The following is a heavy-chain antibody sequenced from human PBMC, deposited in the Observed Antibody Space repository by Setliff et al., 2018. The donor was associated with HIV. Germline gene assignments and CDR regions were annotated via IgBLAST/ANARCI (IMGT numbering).Heavy chain of an antibody. Sequence: PGGSLRLSCAASGFIFSSYGMHWVRQAPGKGLEWVSSISSGGNYKYYRDSVKGRFTVSRDNGKNSLYLQMDSLRVEDTGIYYCATDATILGVPWGQGTLVTVSS. CDR3: ATDATILGVP. D-gene: IGHD2-21*01. CDR1: GFIFSSYG. V-gene: IGHV3-21*06. CDR2: ISSGGNYK. J-gene: IGHJ5*01.